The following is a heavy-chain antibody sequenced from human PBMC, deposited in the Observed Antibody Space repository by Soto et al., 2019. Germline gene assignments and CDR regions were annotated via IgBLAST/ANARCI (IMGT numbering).Heavy chain of an antibody. CDR1: GFTFSSYW. V-gene: IGHV3-23*01. Sequence: GGSLRLSCAASGFTFSSYWMSWVRQAPGQGLEWVADISGGGGSTYYADSVKGRFTISRDNSKNTLYLQMNSLRAEDTAVYYCAKGSGVATHGGVFDYWGQGTLVTVSS. D-gene: IGHD5-12*01. CDR3: AKGSGVATHGGVFDY. J-gene: IGHJ4*02. CDR2: ISGGGGST.